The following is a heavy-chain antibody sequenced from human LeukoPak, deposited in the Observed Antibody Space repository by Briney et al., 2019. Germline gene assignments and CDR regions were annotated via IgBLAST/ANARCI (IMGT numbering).Heavy chain of an antibody. D-gene: IGHD3-22*01. V-gene: IGHV1-46*01. Sequence: ASVKVSCKASGYTFTTYYMHWVRQAPGQGLKWLGIINPSGGSTTYSQKFQGRVTMTRDTSTSTVYMELASLRSEDTAVYYCVRSYYYDSPGSGAFDVWGPGTMVTLSS. J-gene: IGHJ3*01. CDR3: VRSYYYDSPGSGAFDV. CDR2: INPSGGST. CDR1: GYTFTTYY.